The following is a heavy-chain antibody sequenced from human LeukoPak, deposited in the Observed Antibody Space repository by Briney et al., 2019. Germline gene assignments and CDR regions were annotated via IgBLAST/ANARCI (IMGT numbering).Heavy chain of an antibody. CDR1: GYTFTSYG. J-gene: IGHJ4*02. Sequence: ASVKVSCKASGYTFTSYGISWVRQAPGQGLEWMGWISAYNGNTNYAQKFQGRVTMTRDTSISTAYMELSRLRSDDTAVYYCARVDMHTGEDNWGQGTLVTVSS. D-gene: IGHD2-15*01. CDR3: ARVDMHTGEDN. CDR2: ISAYNGNT. V-gene: IGHV1-18*01.